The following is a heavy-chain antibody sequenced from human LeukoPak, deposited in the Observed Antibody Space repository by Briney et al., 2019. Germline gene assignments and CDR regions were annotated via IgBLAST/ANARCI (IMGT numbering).Heavy chain of an antibody. V-gene: IGHV3-33*01. D-gene: IGHD2-15*01. CDR2: IWYDGSNK. Sequence: PGRSLRLSCAASGFTFSSYGMHWVRQAPGKGLEWVAVIWYDGSNKYYADSVKGRFTISRDNSKNTLYLQMNSPRAEDTAVYYCARDINVVALDYWGQGTLVTVSS. J-gene: IGHJ4*02. CDR3: ARDINVVALDY. CDR1: GFTFSSYG.